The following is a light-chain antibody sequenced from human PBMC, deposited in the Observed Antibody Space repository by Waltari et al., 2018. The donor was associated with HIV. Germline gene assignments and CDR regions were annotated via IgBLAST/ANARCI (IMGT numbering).Light chain of an antibody. V-gene: IGKV1-12*01. CDR1: HDIGNW. CDR2: ATF. CDR3: QQAHSDPFT. Sequence: DIQMTQSPSSVSASVGDRVNITCRASHDIGNWLGWYQQRPGEAPKLLIYATFNLQRGVPSRFAGSGSRTNFTLTITSLQPEDLGTYYCQQAHSDPFTFGPGTKVSVK. J-gene: IGKJ3*01.